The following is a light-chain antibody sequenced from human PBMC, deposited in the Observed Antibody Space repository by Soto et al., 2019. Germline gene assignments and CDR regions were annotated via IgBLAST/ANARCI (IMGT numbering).Light chain of an antibody. CDR2: GNS. J-gene: IGLJ1*01. CDR1: SSNNGAGYD. Sequence: QSVLTQPPSVSGAPGRRVTISCTGSSSNNGAGYDVHWYQQLPGTAPKPLIYGNSNRPSGVPDRFSGSKSGTSASLAITGLQAEDEADYYCQSYDSSLSGSSYVFGTGTKVTVL. V-gene: IGLV1-40*01. CDR3: QSYDSSLSGSSYV.